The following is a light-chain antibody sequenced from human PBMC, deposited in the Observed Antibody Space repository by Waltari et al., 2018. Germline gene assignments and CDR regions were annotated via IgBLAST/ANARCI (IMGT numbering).Light chain of an antibody. V-gene: IGLV2-11*01. CDR2: DVS. CDR3: CSYAGRYTWV. CDR1: SNDVGGYNY. J-gene: IGLJ3*02. Sequence: QSALTQPRSVSGSPGPSINNHCPGTSNDVGGYNYVSWFQQHPGKAPKLMIHDVSKRPSGVPDRFSGSKSGNTASLTISGLQADDETDYYCCSYAGRYTWVFGGGTKLTVL.